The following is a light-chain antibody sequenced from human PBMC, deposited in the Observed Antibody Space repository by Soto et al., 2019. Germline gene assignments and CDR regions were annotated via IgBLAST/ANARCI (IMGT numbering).Light chain of an antibody. V-gene: IGKV3-15*01. CDR1: QSVATN. Sequence: VMTQSPATLSVSPGERVTLSCSASQSVATNLAWYQQRPGQAPRLLIYGASKRATGIPTRFSGTGSGTEFTLTISSLQSEDFALYYCQQYNDWPLTFGQGTKVDIK. CDR2: GAS. J-gene: IGKJ1*01. CDR3: QQYNDWPLT.